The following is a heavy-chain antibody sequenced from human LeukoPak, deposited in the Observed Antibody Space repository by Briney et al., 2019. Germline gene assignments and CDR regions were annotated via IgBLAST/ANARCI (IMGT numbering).Heavy chain of an antibody. CDR3: ASIFCTGGSCYDRGGDY. CDR2: INPKSGGT. Sequence: AASVKVSCKASGYAFTGYFMHWVRQAPGQGPEWMGWINPKSGGTNYARKFKGRVTMTRDTSISTAYMELSRLRSEDTAVYYCASIFCTGGSCYDRGGDYWGQGTLVTVSS. CDR1: GYAFTGYF. J-gene: IGHJ4*02. D-gene: IGHD2-15*01. V-gene: IGHV1-2*02.